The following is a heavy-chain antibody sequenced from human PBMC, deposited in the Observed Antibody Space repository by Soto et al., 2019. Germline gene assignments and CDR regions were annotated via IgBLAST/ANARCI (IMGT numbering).Heavy chain of an antibody. Sequence: ASVKVSCKASGNTFTTYYVHWLRQAPGQGLEWMGVLNPRDGATSYAQKFQGRVTMTRDTSTSTVYMEMSSLRSEDTAMYYCTRRGYCSGGSCPLGFDYWGLGALVTVSS. V-gene: IGHV1-46*03. CDR1: GNTFTTYY. CDR2: LNPRDGAT. D-gene: IGHD2-15*01. CDR3: TRRGYCSGGSCPLGFDY. J-gene: IGHJ4*02.